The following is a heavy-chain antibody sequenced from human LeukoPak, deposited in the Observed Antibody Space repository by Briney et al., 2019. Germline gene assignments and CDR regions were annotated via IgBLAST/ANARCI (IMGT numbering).Heavy chain of an antibody. J-gene: IGHJ1*01. CDR2: ISAYNGNT. V-gene: IGHV1-18*01. D-gene: IGHD2-15*01. CDR1: GYTFTSYG. Sequence: ASVKVSCKASGYTFTSYGISWVRQAPGQGLEWMGWISAYNGNTNYAQKLQGRVTMTTDTSTSTAYMELRSLRSDDTAVYYCARGCSGGSCYSAEYFQHWGQGTLVTVSS. CDR3: ARGCSGGSCYSAEYFQH.